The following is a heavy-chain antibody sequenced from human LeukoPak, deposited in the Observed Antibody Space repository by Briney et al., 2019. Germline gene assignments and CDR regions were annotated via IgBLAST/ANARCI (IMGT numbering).Heavy chain of an antibody. Sequence: ASVKVSCKASGYTFTGYYMHWVRQAPGQGLEWMGWINPNSGGTNYAQKVQGRVTMTRDTSISTAYMELSRLRSDDTAVYYCARPYSSSWYPLYYFDYWGQGTLVTVSS. J-gene: IGHJ4*02. CDR2: INPNSGGT. D-gene: IGHD6-13*01. CDR1: GYTFTGYY. V-gene: IGHV1-2*02. CDR3: ARPYSSSWYPLYYFDY.